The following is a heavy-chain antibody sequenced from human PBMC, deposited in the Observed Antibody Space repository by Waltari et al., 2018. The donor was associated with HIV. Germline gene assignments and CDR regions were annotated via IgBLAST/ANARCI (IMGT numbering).Heavy chain of an antibody. CDR3: ARGSDYDFWSSVNFDY. V-gene: IGHV4-59*01. J-gene: IGHJ4*02. CDR2: IYYSGST. D-gene: IGHD3-3*01. Sequence: QVQLQESGPGLVKPSETLSLTCTVSGGSISSYYWSWIRQPPGKGLEWIGYIYYSGSTNYNPSLKSRVTISVDTSKNQFSLKLRSVTAADTAVYYCARGSDYDFWSSVNFDYWGQGTLVTVSS. CDR1: GGSISSYY.